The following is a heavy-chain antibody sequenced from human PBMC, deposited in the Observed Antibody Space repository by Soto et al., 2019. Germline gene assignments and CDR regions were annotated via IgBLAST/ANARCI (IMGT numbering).Heavy chain of an antibody. CDR1: GGTSTRYA. Sequence: QERLVQSGAEVRKPGSSVKVSCKVTGGTSTRYAINWVRQAPGQGLVWMGGIVPMFGTSKYAQKFQGRVTITADTSTIIAYMELRRLSSEDTAVYYCNRGSDYDFWSGYLWGQGTLVSVSS. V-gene: IGHV1-69*06. CDR3: NRGSDYDFWSGYL. J-gene: IGHJ4*02. D-gene: IGHD3-3*01. CDR2: IVPMFGTS.